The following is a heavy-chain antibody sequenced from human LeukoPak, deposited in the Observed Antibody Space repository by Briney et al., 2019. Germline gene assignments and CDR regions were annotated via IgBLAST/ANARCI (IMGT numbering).Heavy chain of an antibody. CDR1: GFTFSSYS. J-gene: IGHJ4*02. CDR2: ISSSSPYI. D-gene: IGHD6-13*01. CDR3: ARVYSRVGPFDY. V-gene: IGHV3-21*01. Sequence: GGSLRLSCAAPGFTFSSYSMNWVRQAPGKGLEWVSSISSSSPYIYYADSVKGRFTISRDNAKNSLYLQMNSLRAEDTAVYYCARVYSRVGPFDYWGQGTLVTVSS.